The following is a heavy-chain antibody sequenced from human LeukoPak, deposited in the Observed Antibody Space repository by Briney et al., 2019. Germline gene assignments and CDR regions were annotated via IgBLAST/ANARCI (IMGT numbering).Heavy chain of an antibody. CDR3: ARAGINYYYNGMDV. J-gene: IGHJ6*02. Sequence: SVKVSCKASGGTFNTYAFSWVRQAPGQGLEWMGRIIPMLGIPNYAQKFQGRVTITADKSARTAYMELSSLRSEDTAVYYCARAGINYYYNGMDVWGQGTTVIVSS. CDR2: IIPMLGIP. CDR1: GGTFNTYA. D-gene: IGHD1-1*01. V-gene: IGHV1-69*04.